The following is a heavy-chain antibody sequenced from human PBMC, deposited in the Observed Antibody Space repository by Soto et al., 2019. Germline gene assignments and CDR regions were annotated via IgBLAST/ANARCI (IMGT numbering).Heavy chain of an antibody. CDR2: IYYSGST. Sequence: QLQLQESGPGLVKPSETLSLTCTVSGGSISSSSYYWGWIRQPPGKGLEWIGSIYYSGSTYYNPSLKSRVTISVDTSKNQFSLKLSSVTAADTAVYYCARLRGAAAGLPDAFDIWGQGTMVTVSS. CDR3: ARLRGAAAGLPDAFDI. V-gene: IGHV4-39*01. D-gene: IGHD6-13*01. CDR1: GGSISSSSYY. J-gene: IGHJ3*02.